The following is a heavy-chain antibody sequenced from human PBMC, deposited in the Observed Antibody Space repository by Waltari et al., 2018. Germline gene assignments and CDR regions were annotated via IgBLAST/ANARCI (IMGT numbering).Heavy chain of an antibody. D-gene: IGHD2-21*01. V-gene: IGHV1-46*01. CDR1: EYTFTSSY. CDR3: ARDTGALWMDV. CDR2: INPSGGST. Sequence: QVQLVQSGAEVKKPGASVKISCKTSEYTFTSSYIHWVRQAPGQGLEWMGIINPSGGSTIYEQKFQGRVTMTRDTSTSTVYMELSSLRSEDTAVYHCARDTGALWMDVWGQGTTVTVSS. J-gene: IGHJ6*02.